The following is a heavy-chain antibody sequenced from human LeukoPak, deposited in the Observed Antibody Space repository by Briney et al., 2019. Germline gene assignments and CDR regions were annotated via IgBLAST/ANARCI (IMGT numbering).Heavy chain of an antibody. V-gene: IGHV3-66*01. CDR2: IYSGGST. Sequence: GGSLRLSCAASGFTVSSNYMSWVRQAPGKGLEWVSVIYSGGSTYYADSVKGRFTISRDNSKNTLYLQMNSLRAEDTAVYYCARRNWAYWYFDLWGRGTLVTVSS. CDR1: GFTVSSNY. CDR3: ARRNWAYWYFDL. D-gene: IGHD7-27*01. J-gene: IGHJ2*01.